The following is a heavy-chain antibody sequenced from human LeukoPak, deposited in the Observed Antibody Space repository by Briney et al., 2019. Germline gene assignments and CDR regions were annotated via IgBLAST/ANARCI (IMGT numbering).Heavy chain of an antibody. CDR1: GYTFTSYG. J-gene: IGHJ4*02. CDR3: AREKRGYSYGYLDY. V-gene: IGHV1-18*04. D-gene: IGHD5-18*01. CDR2: ISAYNGNT. Sequence: ASVKVSCKASGYTFTSYGISWVRQAPGQGLEWLGWISAYNGNTNYAQKLQGRVTMTTDTSTSTAYMGLRSLRSDDTAVYYCAREKRGYSYGYLDYWGQGTLVTVSS.